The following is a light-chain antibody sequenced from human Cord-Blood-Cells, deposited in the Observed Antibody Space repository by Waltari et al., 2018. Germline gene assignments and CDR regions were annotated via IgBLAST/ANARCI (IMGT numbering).Light chain of an antibody. Sequence: SYELTQPSSVSVSPGQTARITCSGDVLAKKKYARWFQQKPGQAPVLVIYKDSERPSGMPERFSGSSAGTTVTVTISGAQVENEADYYCYSAADNKRVFGGGTKLTVL. CDR1: VLAKKKY. CDR3: YSAADNKRV. J-gene: IGLJ3*02. V-gene: IGLV3-27*01. CDR2: KDS.